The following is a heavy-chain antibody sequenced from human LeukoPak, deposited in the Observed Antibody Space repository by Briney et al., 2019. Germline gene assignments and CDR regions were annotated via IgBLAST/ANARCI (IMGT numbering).Heavy chain of an antibody. Sequence: GGSLRLSCAASGFIFSSYAMSWVRQAPGKGLEWVSAISRSGENTYYADSVKGRFTISRDNSNNTLYLQMNSLRAEDTAVYYCARDLFLQDWRWSGGAFDIWGQGTMVTVSS. D-gene: IGHD2-8*02. V-gene: IGHV3-23*01. CDR1: GFIFSSYA. CDR2: ISRSGENT. CDR3: ARDLFLQDWRWSGGAFDI. J-gene: IGHJ3*02.